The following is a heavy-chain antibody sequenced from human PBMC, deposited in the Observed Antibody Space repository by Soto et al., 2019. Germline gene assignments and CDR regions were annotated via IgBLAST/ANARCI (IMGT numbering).Heavy chain of an antibody. V-gene: IGHV3-33*01. CDR3: ARDGYYAHYYGMDV. J-gene: IGHJ6*02. Sequence: QVQVVESGGGVVQPGRSLRLSCAASGFTFSSYAMHWVRQGPGKGLEWVAVIWYDGSNKYYADSVKGRFTISRDNSKNTVYLQMTSLRAEDTAVYYCARDGYYAHYYGMDVWGQGTTVTVAS. CDR2: IWYDGSNK. CDR1: GFTFSSYA. D-gene: IGHD4-17*01.